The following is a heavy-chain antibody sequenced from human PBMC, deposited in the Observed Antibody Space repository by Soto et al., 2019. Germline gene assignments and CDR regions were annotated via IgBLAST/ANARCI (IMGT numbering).Heavy chain of an antibody. Sequence: QVQLVQSGAEVKKPGASVRVSCKASGYTFTGYYMHWVRQAHGQGLEWMGWINPNSGGTNYPQKFQGRVTMTRDTSISTAYRELSRLRSDDTAVYYCARVCSGCSCYAQWGQGTLVTVAS. V-gene: IGHV1-2*02. CDR3: ARVCSGCSCYAQ. CDR2: INPNSGGT. J-gene: IGHJ4*02. CDR1: GYTFTGYY. D-gene: IGHD2-15*01.